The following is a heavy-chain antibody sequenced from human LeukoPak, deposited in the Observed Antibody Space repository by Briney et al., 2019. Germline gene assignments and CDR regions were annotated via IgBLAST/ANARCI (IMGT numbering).Heavy chain of an antibody. V-gene: IGHV1-2*04. Sequence: ASVKVSCKASGYTFTGYYMHWVRQAPGQGLEWMGWINPNSGGTNYAQKFQGWVTMTRDTSISTAYMELSRLRSDDTAVYYCARDALTVAALGYFDSWGQGTLVTVSS. CDR2: INPNSGGT. J-gene: IGHJ4*02. D-gene: IGHD6-13*01. CDR3: ARDALTVAALGYFDS. CDR1: GYTFTGYY.